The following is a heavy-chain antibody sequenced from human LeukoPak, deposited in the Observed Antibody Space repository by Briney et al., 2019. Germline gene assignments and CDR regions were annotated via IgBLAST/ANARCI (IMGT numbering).Heavy chain of an antibody. J-gene: IGHJ4*02. CDR1: GFTFSDAW. Sequence: GGSLRLSCAASGFTFSDAWMTWVRQAPGKGLEWVGRIKRKSDGGTTDYIAPVKDRFTISRDDSKNTLYLQMSSLKTEDTALYFCTRRVFRSVSYFDDWGQGTLVTVSS. CDR2: IKRKSDGGTT. CDR3: TRRVFRSVSYFDD. D-gene: IGHD3-3*01. V-gene: IGHV3-15*01.